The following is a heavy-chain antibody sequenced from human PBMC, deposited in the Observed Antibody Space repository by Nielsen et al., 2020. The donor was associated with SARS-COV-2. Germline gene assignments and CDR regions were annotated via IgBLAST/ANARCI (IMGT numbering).Heavy chain of an antibody. V-gene: IGHV1-69*06. Sequence: SVKVSCKASGGTFSSYAISWVRQAPGQGLEWMGGIIPIFGTANYAQKFQGRVTITADKSTSTAYMELSSLRSEDTAAYYCATFYLPAAMGGGYYYYGMDVWGQGTTVTVSS. CDR2: IIPIFGTA. D-gene: IGHD2-2*01. CDR3: ATFYLPAAMGGGYYYYGMDV. J-gene: IGHJ6*02. CDR1: GGTFSSYA.